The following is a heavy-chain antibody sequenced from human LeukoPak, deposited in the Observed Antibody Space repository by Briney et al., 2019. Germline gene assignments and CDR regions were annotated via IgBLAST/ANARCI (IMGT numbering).Heavy chain of an antibody. Sequence: SETLSLTCTVSGYSISSGYYWGWIRQPPGKGLEWIGSIYHSGSTYYNPSLKSRVTISVDTSKNQFSLKLSSVTAADTAVYYCARDSPPHHDSSGQGLDYWGQGTLVTVSS. D-gene: IGHD3-22*01. V-gene: IGHV4-38-2*02. J-gene: IGHJ4*02. CDR1: GYSISSGYY. CDR2: IYHSGST. CDR3: ARDSPPHHDSSGQGLDY.